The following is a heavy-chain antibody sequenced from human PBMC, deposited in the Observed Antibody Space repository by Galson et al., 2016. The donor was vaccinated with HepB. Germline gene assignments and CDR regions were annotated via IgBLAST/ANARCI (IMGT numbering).Heavy chain of an antibody. CDR3: AAWLLSGSYFLGAFDI. D-gene: IGHD1-26*01. CDR1: GFSFSTHG. V-gene: IGHV3-21*01. J-gene: IGHJ3*02. CDR2: ISSSSSYI. Sequence: SLRLSCAASGFSFSTHGMHWVRQAPGKGLEWVSSISSSSSYIYYADSVKGRFTISRDNAKNSLYLQMNSLRAEDTAVYYCAAWLLSGSYFLGAFDIWGQGTMVTVSS.